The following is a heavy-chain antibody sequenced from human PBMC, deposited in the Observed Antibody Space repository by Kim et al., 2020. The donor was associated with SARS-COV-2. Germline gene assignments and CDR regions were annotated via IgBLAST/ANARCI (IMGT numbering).Heavy chain of an antibody. J-gene: IGHJ6*03. CDR3: ARIGLSSSQSLVYYYYMDV. Sequence: SETLSLTCTVSGGSISSYYWSWIRQPPGKGLEWIGYIYYSGSTNYNPSLKSRVTISVDTSKNQFSLKLSSVTAADTAVYYCARIGLSSSQSLVYYYYMDVWGKGTTVTVSS. CDR2: IYYSGST. V-gene: IGHV4-59*08. D-gene: IGHD6-19*01. CDR1: GGSISSYY.